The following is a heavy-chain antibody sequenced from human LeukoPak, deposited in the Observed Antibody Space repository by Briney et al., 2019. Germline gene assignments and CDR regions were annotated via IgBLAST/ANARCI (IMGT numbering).Heavy chain of an antibody. V-gene: IGHV4-39*01. J-gene: IGHJ4*02. CDR2: IYYSGST. CDR3: ARHTRIFGVIDY. D-gene: IGHD3-3*02. Sequence: SETLSLTCTVSGGSISSSSYYWGWIRQPPGKGLEWIGSIYYSGSTYYNPSLKSRVTISVDTSKNQFSLKLSSVTAADTAVYYCARHTRIFGVIDYWGQGTLVTVSS. CDR1: GGSISSSSYY.